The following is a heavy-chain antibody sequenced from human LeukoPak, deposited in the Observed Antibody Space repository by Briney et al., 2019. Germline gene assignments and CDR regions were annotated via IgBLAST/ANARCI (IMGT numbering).Heavy chain of an antibody. D-gene: IGHD3-22*01. J-gene: IGHJ3*02. CDR3: ARATYYYDSSGYSNDAFDI. CDR2: IYYSGST. Sequence: SETLSLTRSVSGGSLSSNPNYWAWLRQPPGKGLEWIGSIYYSGSTYYNPSLKSRVTISVDTSKNQFSLKLSSVAAADTAVYYCARATYYYDSSGYSNDAFDIWGQGTMVTVSS. CDR1: GGSLSSNPNY. V-gene: IGHV4-39*07.